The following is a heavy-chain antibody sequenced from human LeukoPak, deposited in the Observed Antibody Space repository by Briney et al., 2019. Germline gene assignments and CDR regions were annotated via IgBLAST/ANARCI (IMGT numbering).Heavy chain of an antibody. Sequence: PGGSLRLSCTASKFTFGNYAMTWVRQAPGKGLEWVSTISSSGGGIFYSDSVKGRFTISRDNSKNTLYLQMNSLRAEDTAVYYCAKDYSGSYYYFDYWGQGTLVTVSS. J-gene: IGHJ4*02. CDR1: KFTFGNYA. D-gene: IGHD1-26*01. CDR2: ISSSGGGI. CDR3: AKDYSGSYYYFDY. V-gene: IGHV3-23*01.